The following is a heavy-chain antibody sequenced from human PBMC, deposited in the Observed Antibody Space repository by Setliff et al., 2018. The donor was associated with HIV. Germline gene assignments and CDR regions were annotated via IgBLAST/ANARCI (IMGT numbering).Heavy chain of an antibody. D-gene: IGHD1-1*01. J-gene: IGHJ4*02. V-gene: IGHV3-23*05. CDR1: GLTLSTYS. Sequence: GGSLRLSCAASGLTLSTYSMSWVRQAPGKGLEWVSAIDPTGTYTYYADAMKGRFTISRDNFRNTLSLQMNSLTAEDSAIYYCAKVDDGQCNTFNCRDFDYWGRGTLVTVSS. CDR2: IDPTGTYT. CDR3: AKVDDGQCNTFNCRDFDY.